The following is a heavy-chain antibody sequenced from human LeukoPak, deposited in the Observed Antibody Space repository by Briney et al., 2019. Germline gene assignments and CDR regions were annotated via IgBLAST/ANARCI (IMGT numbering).Heavy chain of an antibody. D-gene: IGHD6-13*01. CDR3: ARGDKQLVFNRNKGGFDP. Sequence: GGSLRLSCVASGITFSIYSMNWVRQAPGKGLEWVTIISYDGSNKYYADSVKGRFTISRDNSKNTLYLQMNSLRTEDTAVYYCARGDKQLVFNRNKGGFDPWGQGTLVTVSS. J-gene: IGHJ5*02. CDR2: ISYDGSNK. V-gene: IGHV3-30*03. CDR1: GITFSIYS.